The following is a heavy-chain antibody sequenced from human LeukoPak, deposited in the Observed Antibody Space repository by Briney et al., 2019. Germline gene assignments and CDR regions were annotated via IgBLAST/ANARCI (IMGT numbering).Heavy chain of an antibody. CDR3: ARVFGDSSGYNWFDP. CDR1: GYTFTSYG. Sequence: GASVKVSCKASGYTFTSYGISWVRQAPGQGLEWMGWINPNSGGTNYAQKFQGRVTMTRDTSISTAYMELSRLRSDDTAVYYCARVFGDSSGYNWFDPWGQGTLVTVSS. CDR2: INPNSGGT. D-gene: IGHD3-22*01. V-gene: IGHV1-2*02. J-gene: IGHJ5*02.